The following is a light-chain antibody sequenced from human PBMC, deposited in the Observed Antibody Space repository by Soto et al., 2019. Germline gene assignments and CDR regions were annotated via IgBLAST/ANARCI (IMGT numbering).Light chain of an antibody. CDR3: LQYHNLWA. J-gene: IGKJ1*01. CDR1: QNIYYN. V-gene: IGKV3-15*01. CDR2: RAS. Sequence: ILRTQSPEPVSVSPGESATLSCRASQNIYYNVAWYQQRPGQAPRLLIYRASTRAPGVPARFSGSGSGTEFTLTISSLQPEDFTVYSCLQYHNLWAFGQGTKVDIK.